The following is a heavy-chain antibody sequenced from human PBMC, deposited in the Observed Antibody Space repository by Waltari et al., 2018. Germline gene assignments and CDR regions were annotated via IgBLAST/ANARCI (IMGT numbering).Heavy chain of an antibody. Sequence: EVQLVESGGNLVQPGGSMSLDCAASGFIFSTLWIPWVRQAPGKGLEWVANTKEDGNEIYYLDSVKGRFTISRDNAKNSLFLQMNSLRAEDTAIYYCARGWAHLDSWGQGTLVTVSS. V-gene: IGHV3-7*01. CDR1: GFIFSTLW. D-gene: IGHD1-26*01. J-gene: IGHJ4*02. CDR2: TKEDGNEI. CDR3: ARGWAHLDS.